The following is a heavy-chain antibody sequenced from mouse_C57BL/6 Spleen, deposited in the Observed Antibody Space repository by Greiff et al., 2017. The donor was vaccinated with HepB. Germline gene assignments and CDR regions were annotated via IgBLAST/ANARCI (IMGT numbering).Heavy chain of an antibody. CDR3: ARGAAGSYFDY. Sequence: EVQLQESGPGLVKPSQSLSLTCSVTGYSITSGYYWNWIRQFPGNKLEWMGYISYDGSNNYKPSLKNRISITRDTSKNQFFLKLNSVTAEDTATYYCARGAAGSYFDYWGEGTTLTVSS. V-gene: IGHV3-6*01. CDR1: GYSITSGYY. J-gene: IGHJ2*01. CDR2: ISYDGSN.